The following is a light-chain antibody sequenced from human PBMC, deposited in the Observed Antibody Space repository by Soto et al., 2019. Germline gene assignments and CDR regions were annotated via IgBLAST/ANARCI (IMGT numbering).Light chain of an antibody. CDR2: SAS. J-gene: IGKJ1*01. CDR1: QSVSWY. CDR3: QHYAGSSWT. Sequence: EVVLTQSPGTLSLSPGERATLSCRASQSVSWYLAWYQHKPGQAPRVLIYSASTRATGIPDRCSGSGSGTDFALTISRLEPEDFAVYYCQHYAGSSWTFGQGTKVEIK. V-gene: IGKV3-20*01.